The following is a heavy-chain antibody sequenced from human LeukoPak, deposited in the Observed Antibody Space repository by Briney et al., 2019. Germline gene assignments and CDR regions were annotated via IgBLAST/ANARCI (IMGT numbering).Heavy chain of an antibody. D-gene: IGHD3-10*01. CDR1: GFSVNNNY. Sequence: PGGSLRLSCAASGFSVNNNYMNWVRQPPGRGLEWVSLMDNFGLKYYAASVAGRVTISRDSSTDTVYLQLNNLRDEDTAVYYCAGGRYYGTGSRPGYIEHWGHGTLVTVSS. CDR3: AGGRYYGTGSRPGYIEH. CDR2: MDNFGLK. J-gene: IGHJ4*01. V-gene: IGHV3-53*01.